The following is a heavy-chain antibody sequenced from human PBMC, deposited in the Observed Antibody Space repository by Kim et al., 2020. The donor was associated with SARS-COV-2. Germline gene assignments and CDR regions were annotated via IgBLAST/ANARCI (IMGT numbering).Heavy chain of an antibody. CDR3: ATVVFYYDAGYFKN. D-gene: IGHD3-22*01. Sequence: GGNTIYADSVKGRLIISRDHSKNTLYLQMNSLRAEDTAVYYCATVVFYYDAGYFKNWCQGTLVIVSS. V-gene: IGHV3-66*01. CDR2: GGNT. J-gene: IGHJ1*01.